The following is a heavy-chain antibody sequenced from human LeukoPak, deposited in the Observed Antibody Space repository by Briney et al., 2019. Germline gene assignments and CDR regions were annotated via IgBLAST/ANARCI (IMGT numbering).Heavy chain of an antibody. D-gene: IGHD3-16*02. CDR1: GFTFSSYG. CDR2: IRYDGSNK. V-gene: IGHV3-30*02. Sequence: GGSLRLSCAASGFTFSSYGMHWVRQAPGKGLEWVAFIRYDGSNKYYADSVKGRFTISRDNSKNTLYLQMNSLRAEDTAVYYCARVLTNYDYVWGSYRPRGTDDAFDIWGQGTMVTVSS. CDR3: ARVLTNYDYVWGSYRPRGTDDAFDI. J-gene: IGHJ3*02.